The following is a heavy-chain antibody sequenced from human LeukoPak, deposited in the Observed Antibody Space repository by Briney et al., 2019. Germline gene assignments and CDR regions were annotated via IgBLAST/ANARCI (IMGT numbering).Heavy chain of an antibody. CDR3: AKGLGNY. CDR1: GFTLSSYG. V-gene: IGHV3-23*01. Sequence: GGSLRLSWAASGFTLSSYGMGWVRQAGGKGLECVSAISGSGGSTSYADSVKGRFTISRDNSKNTLYLQMNSLRADDTAVYYCAKGLGNYWGQGPLVTVSS. J-gene: IGHJ4*02. CDR2: ISGSGGST.